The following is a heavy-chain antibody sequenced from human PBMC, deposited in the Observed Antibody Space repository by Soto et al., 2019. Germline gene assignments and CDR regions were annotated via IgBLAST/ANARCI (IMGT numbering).Heavy chain of an antibody. V-gene: IGHV4-61*08. Sequence: SETLSLTCTVSGGSVSSRDHYWSWVRQPPGKGLEWIGYIYYSGDTFYNPSLKSRVIISVDSSKNQFSLNLDSVTAADTAVYYCTKGGIFGFDPWGQGTLVTVSS. J-gene: IGHJ5*02. D-gene: IGHD3-10*01. CDR3: TKGGIFGFDP. CDR2: IYYSGDT. CDR1: GGSVSSRDHY.